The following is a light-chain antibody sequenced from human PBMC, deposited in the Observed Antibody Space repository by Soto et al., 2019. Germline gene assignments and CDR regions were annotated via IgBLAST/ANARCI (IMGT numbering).Light chain of an antibody. CDR2: GAS. V-gene: IGKV3-15*01. CDR1: QSVSTK. Sequence: EIVMTQSPATLSVSPGERATLSCRASQSVSTKLAWYQQKPGQAPRLLIYGASTRATGIPARFSGSGSGTEFTLTISSLQSEDFAVYYCQQYNNWPPFTFGPGTKVVI. J-gene: IGKJ3*01. CDR3: QQYNNWPPFT.